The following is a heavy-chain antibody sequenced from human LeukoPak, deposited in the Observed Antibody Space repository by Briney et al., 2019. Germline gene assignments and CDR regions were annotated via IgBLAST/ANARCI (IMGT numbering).Heavy chain of an antibody. J-gene: IGHJ4*02. D-gene: IGHD2-15*01. Sequence: PSETLSLTCAVSGGSISSGGYSWSWIRQPPGKGLEWIGYIYHSGSTYYNPSLKSRVTISVDRSKNQFSLKLSSVTVADTAVYYCVRGSGGSSDYWGQGTLVTVSS. CDR3: VRGSGGSSDY. CDR1: GGSISSGGYS. CDR2: IYHSGST. V-gene: IGHV4-30-2*01.